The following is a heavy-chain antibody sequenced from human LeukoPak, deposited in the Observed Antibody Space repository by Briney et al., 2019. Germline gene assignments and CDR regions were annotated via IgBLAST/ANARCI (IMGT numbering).Heavy chain of an antibody. Sequence: PGGSLRLSCAASGFAFSTYAMSWVRQAPGKGLEWVAGISGSGGNTYYADSVKGRFTVSRDNSKQTLYLQMNSLRAEDMAVYFCEKAGYVYYWGQGTLVTVSS. CDR2: ISGSGGNT. J-gene: IGHJ4*02. V-gene: IGHV3-23*01. CDR3: EKAGYVYY. CDR1: GFAFSTYA.